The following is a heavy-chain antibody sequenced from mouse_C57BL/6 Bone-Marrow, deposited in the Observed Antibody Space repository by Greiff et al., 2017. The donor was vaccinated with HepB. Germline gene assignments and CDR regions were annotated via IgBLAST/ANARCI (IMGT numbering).Heavy chain of an antibody. CDR3: AHCYGSSYGYFDY. CDR2: INPSSGYT. V-gene: IGHV1-7*01. D-gene: IGHD1-1*01. J-gene: IGHJ2*01. Sequence: VQGVESGAELAKPGASVKLSCKASGYTFTSYWMHWVKQRPGQGLEWIGYINPSSGYTKYNQKFKDKATLTADKSSSTAYMQLSSLTYADSAVYYCAHCYGSSYGYFDYWGQGTTLTVSS. CDR1: GYTFTSYW.